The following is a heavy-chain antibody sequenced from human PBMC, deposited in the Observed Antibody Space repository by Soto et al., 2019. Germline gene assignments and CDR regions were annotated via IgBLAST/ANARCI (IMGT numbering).Heavy chain of an antibody. CDR1: GFTVSSNY. V-gene: IGHV3-53*01. CDR3: ARDRVESGYPEYFQH. Sequence: EVQLVESGGGLIQPGGSLRLSCAASGFTVSSNYMSWVRQAPGKGLEWVSVIYSGGSTYYADSVKGRFTISRDNSKNTLYLQMNRLRAEDTAVYYCARDRVESGYPEYFQHLGQGSLVTVSS. CDR2: IYSGGST. J-gene: IGHJ1*01. D-gene: IGHD3-22*01.